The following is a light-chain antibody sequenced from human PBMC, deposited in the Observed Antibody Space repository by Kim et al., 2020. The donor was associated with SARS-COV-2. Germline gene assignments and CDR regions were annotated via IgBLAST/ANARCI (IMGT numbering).Light chain of an antibody. V-gene: IGLV1-44*01. CDR1: SATYGRNT. J-gene: IGLJ3*02. CDR3: AAWDDSLNGWV. CDR2: SND. Sequence: GTRCTITGSGSSATYGRNTGTWYHKFPGTAPKPLIYSNDPRPSGVPDRFSGSKSGTSASLAISGLQSEDEVDYYCAAWDDSLNGWVFGGGTQLTVL.